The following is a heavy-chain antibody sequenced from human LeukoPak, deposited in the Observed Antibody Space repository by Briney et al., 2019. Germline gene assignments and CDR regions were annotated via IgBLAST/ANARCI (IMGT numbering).Heavy chain of an antibody. V-gene: IGHV1-46*01. CDR2: INPSGGST. J-gene: IGHJ3*02. D-gene: IGHD6-13*01. Sequence: ASVKVSCKSSGYTFTRHYMLCVRQAPGPGLEWMGIINPSGGSTSYAQKFQGRVTMTRDMSTRTNYMEQSSLRSEDTAVYYCATKAGYSSSWYVGRYAFDIWGQGTMVTVSS. CDR3: ATKAGYSSSWYVGRYAFDI. CDR1: GYTFTRHY.